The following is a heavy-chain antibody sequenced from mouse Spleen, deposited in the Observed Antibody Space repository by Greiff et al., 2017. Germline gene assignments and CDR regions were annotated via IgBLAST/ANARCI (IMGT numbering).Heavy chain of an antibody. CDR3: ARRGGNSYYFDY. Sequence: EVKLVESGGGLVQPGGSLKLSCATSGFTFSDYYMYWVRQTPEKRLEWVAYISNGGGSTYYPDTVKGRFTISRDNAKNTLYLQMSRLKSEDTAMYYCARRGGNSYYFDYWGQGTTLTVSS. D-gene: IGHD1-1*02. V-gene: IGHV5-12*02. CDR1: GFTFSDYY. CDR2: ISNGGGST. J-gene: IGHJ2*01.